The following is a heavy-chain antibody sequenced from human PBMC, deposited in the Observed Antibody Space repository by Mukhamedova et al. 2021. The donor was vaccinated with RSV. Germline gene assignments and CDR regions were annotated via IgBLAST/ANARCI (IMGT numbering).Heavy chain of an antibody. J-gene: IGHJ5*02. Sequence: IRQPPGKALEWLAHIFSNDEKSYSTSLKSRLTISKDTSKSQVVLTMTNMDPVDTATYYCARIGSGSSYGPEWFDPWGQGTLVTVS. D-gene: IGHD5-18*01. CDR2: IFSNDEK. V-gene: IGHV2-26*01. CDR3: ARIGSGSSYGPEWFDP.